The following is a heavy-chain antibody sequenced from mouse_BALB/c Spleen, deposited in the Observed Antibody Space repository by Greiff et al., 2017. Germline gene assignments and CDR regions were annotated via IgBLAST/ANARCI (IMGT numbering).Heavy chain of an antibody. CDR2: ISSGGSYT. J-gene: IGHJ2*01. CDR3: ARQAMVVHGNSHFDY. CDR1: GFTFSSYA. Sequence: EVKLMESGGGLVKPGGSLKLSCAASGFTFSSYAMSWVRQSPEKRLEWVAEISSGGSYTYYPDTVTGRFTISRDNAKNTLYLEMSSLKSEDTAMYYCARQAMVVHGNSHFDYWGQGTTLTVSS. V-gene: IGHV5-9-4*01. D-gene: IGHD2-1*01.